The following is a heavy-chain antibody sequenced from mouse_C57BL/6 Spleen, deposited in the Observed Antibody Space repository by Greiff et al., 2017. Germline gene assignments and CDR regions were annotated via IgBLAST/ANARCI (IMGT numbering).Heavy chain of an antibody. CDR1: GFSFNTYA. J-gene: IGHJ4*01. CDR2: IRSKSNNYAT. CDR3: VRSLPPYAMDY. D-gene: IGHD1-2*01. Sequence: EVHLVESGGGLVQPKGSLKLSCAASGFSFNTYAMNWVRQAPGKGLEWVARIRSKSNNYATYYADSVKDRFTISRDDSESMLYLQMNNLKTEDTAMYYCVRSLPPYAMDYWGQGTSVTVSS. V-gene: IGHV10-1*01.